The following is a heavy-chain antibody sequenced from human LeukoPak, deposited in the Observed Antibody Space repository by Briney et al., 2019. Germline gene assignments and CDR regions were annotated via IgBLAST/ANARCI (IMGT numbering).Heavy chain of an antibody. Sequence: GGSLRLSCAASGFTFNTYSMNWVRQAPGQGLEWVSFISSSSSYIYYADSVKGRFTISRDNAKNSLYLQMNSLRAEDTAVYYCARAPYTTGRGYYFDYWGQGTLVTVSS. CDR1: GFTFNTYS. CDR3: ARAPYTTGRGYYFDY. CDR2: ISSSSSYI. D-gene: IGHD2/OR15-2a*01. V-gene: IGHV3-21*01. J-gene: IGHJ4*02.